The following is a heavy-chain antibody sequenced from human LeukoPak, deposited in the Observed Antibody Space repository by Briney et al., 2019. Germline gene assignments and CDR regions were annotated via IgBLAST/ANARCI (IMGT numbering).Heavy chain of an antibody. V-gene: IGHV3-48*03. CDR1: GFTFSSYE. Sequence: PGGSLRLSCAASGFTFSSYEMNWDRQAPGKGLEWVSYISSSGSTIYYADSVKGRFTISRDNAKNSLYLQMNSLRAEDTAVYYCARDGKGLAYYFDYWGQGTLVTVSS. CDR3: ARDGKGLAYYFDY. CDR2: ISSSGSTI. J-gene: IGHJ4*02. D-gene: IGHD6-19*01.